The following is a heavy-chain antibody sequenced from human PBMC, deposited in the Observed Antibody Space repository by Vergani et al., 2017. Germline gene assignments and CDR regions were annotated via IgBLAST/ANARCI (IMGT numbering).Heavy chain of an antibody. CDR3: ARVDTQVPATSHFYYMDV. D-gene: IGHD6-25*01. J-gene: IGHJ6*03. V-gene: IGHV4-31*11. Sequence: QVQLQESGPGVVKPSQTLSLTCAVSGGSISSGDHCWTWIRQRPGKGLEWIGYIFYSGTTYDNPSLRSRLTISVYTSQNQFSLKLRSVTAADTAVYYCARVDTQVPATSHFYYMDVWGKGTTVVVSS. CDR2: IFYSGTT. CDR1: GGSISSGDHC.